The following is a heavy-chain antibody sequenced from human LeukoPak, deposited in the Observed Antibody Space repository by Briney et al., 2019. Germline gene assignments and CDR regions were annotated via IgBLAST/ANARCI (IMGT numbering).Heavy chain of an antibody. V-gene: IGHV1-18*01. Sequence: GASVKVSRKASGYTFTSYGINRVRQAPGPGLEWKGWISAYNSNTNYAQKPQGRVTMTTDTSTTTAYMELRSMRSDDTAVYNCARAKEAYYYDSSGYQIDY. J-gene: IGHJ4*01. CDR1: GYTFTSYG. CDR2: ISAYNSNT. D-gene: IGHD3-22*01. CDR3: ARAKEAYYYDSSGYQIDY.